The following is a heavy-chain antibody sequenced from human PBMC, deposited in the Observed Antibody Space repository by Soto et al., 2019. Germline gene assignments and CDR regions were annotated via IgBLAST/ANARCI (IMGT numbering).Heavy chain of an antibody. Sequence: GASLKVSCQASGSTFSNYSFSWGRQAPGQGLEWMGGIIPIFGTANYAQKFQGRVTITADESTSTAYMELSSLRSEDTAVYYCARDAEGSYRYGGDYWGQGTLVTVSS. CDR2: IIPIFGTA. J-gene: IGHJ4*02. CDR1: GSTFSNYS. V-gene: IGHV1-69*13. D-gene: IGHD3-16*02. CDR3: ARDAEGSYRYGGDY.